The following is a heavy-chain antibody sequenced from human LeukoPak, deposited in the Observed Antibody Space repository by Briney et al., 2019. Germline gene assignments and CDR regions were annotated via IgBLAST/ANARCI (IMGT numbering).Heavy chain of an antibody. CDR3: AGVVNRVLFDF. Sequence: KPSDTLSLTCTVSGGSISGHYWNWIRQPAGKGLEWIGRIYSSGSTNYNPSLKSRVTMSVDTSMNQFSLKLSSVTAADTANYYSAGVVNRVLFDFWGQGTLVTVSS. CDR1: GGSISGHY. CDR2: IYSSGST. J-gene: IGHJ4*02. D-gene: IGHD4/OR15-4a*01. V-gene: IGHV4-4*07.